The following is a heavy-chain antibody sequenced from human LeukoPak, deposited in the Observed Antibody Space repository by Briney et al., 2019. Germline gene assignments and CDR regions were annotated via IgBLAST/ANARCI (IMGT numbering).Heavy chain of an antibody. CDR2: INHSGST. D-gene: IGHD4-11*01. CDR3: ARGGADSNYASHYYYYYMDV. J-gene: IGHJ6*03. V-gene: IGHV4-34*01. Sequence: SETLSLTCAVYGRSFSGYYWNWISQPQGKGLEWIGGINHSGSTNYNPSLKSRVTISVDTSKNQCSLKLSSVTAADTAVYYCARGGADSNYASHYYYYYMDVWGKGTTVTVSS. CDR1: GRSFSGYY.